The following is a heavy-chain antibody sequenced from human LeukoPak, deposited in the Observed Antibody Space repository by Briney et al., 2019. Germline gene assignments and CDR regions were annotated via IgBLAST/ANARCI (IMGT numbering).Heavy chain of an antibody. J-gene: IGHJ3*02. CDR2: IYYSGST. V-gene: IGHV4-31*03. CDR1: GGSISSGGYY. Sequence: PSETLSLTCTVSGGSISSGGYYWSWIRQHPGKGLEWIGYIYYSGSTYYNPSLKSRVTISVDTSKNQFSLKLSSVTAADTAVYYCARDGVGRDCSSTSCYTVALGIDIWGQGTMVTVSS. D-gene: IGHD2-2*02. CDR3: ARDGVGRDCSSTSCYTVALGIDI.